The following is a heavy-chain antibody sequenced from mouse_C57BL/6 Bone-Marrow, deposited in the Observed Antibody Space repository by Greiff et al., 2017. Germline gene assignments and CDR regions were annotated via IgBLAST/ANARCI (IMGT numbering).Heavy chain of an antibody. V-gene: IGHV1-54*01. CDR1: GYAFTNYL. CDR2: INPGSGGT. J-gene: IGHJ3*01. CDR3: ARSKNWDSWFAY. D-gene: IGHD4-1*01. Sequence: VQRVESGAELVRPGTSVKVSCKASGYAFTNYLIEWVKQRPGQGLEWIGVINPGSGGTNYNEKFKGKATLTADKSSSTAYMQLSCLTSEDSAVYVCARSKNWDSWFAYWGQGTLVTVSA.